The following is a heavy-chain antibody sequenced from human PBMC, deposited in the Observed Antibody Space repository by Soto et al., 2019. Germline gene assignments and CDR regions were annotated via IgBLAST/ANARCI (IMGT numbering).Heavy chain of an antibody. J-gene: IGHJ4*02. Sequence: PGGSLRLSCAASGFTFSISTMNWVRQAPGKGLEWVSGFRAGGDDGTTYYADSVKGRFTISRDNSKNTLFLQMNSLRAEDTAIYYCAKKVNSGSGSQYFDYFGQGTLVTVSS. V-gene: IGHV3-23*01. CDR2: FRAGGDDGTT. CDR1: GFTFSIST. D-gene: IGHD3-10*01. CDR3: AKKVNSGSGSQYFDY.